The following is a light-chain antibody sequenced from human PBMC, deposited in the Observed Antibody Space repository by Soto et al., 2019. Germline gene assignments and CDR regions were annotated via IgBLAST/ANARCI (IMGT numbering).Light chain of an antibody. CDR1: SSNIGSNY. V-gene: IGLV1-47*02. J-gene: IGLJ1*01. CDR3: AAWDDSLSGYV. CDR2: SNN. Sequence: QSALTQPPSASGTPGQRVTISCSGGSSNIGSNYVYWYQQLPGTAPKLLIYSNNERPSGVPARFSGSKSGTSASLAISGLRSEDEADCFCAAWDDSLSGYVFGTGTKVTVL.